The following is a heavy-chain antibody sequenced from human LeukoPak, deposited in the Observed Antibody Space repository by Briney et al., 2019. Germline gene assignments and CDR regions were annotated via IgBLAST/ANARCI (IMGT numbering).Heavy chain of an antibody. V-gene: IGHV4-39*07. Sequence: SETLSLTCTVSGGSISSSSYYWGWIRQPPGKGLEWIGSIYYSGSTYYNPSLKSRVTISVDTSKNQFSLKLSSVTAADTAVYYCARSPITIFGVVITSYYFDYWGQGTLVTVSS. CDR3: ARSPITIFGVVITSYYFDY. CDR2: IYYSGST. CDR1: GGSISSSSYY. J-gene: IGHJ4*02. D-gene: IGHD3-3*01.